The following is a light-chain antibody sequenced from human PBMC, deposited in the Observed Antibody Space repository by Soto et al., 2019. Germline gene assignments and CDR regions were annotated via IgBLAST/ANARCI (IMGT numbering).Light chain of an antibody. J-gene: IGKJ1*01. Sequence: ILMTQSPATVSVSPGESATLSCRASQNIYYNVACSQHRPGQAPSLLIYRASTRDPGVPARFSASGSGTEFTLTISSLQPEDFTVYSCLQYHNLWAFGQGTKVEI. CDR1: QNIYYN. V-gene: IGKV3-15*01. CDR2: RAS. CDR3: LQYHNLWA.